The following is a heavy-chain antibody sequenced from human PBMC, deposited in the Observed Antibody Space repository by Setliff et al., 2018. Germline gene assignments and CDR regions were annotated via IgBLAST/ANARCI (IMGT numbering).Heavy chain of an antibody. CDR3: ARAGYYDSSGTYWYFDL. J-gene: IGHJ2*01. V-gene: IGHV4-39*07. D-gene: IGHD3-22*01. Sequence: SETLSLTCTVSGGSISSSSYYWGWIRQPPGKGLEWIGSIYYSGSTYYNPSLKSRVTISVDTSKNQFSLKLSSVTAADTAVYYCARAGYYDSSGTYWYFDLWGRGTLVTVSS. CDR1: GGSISSSSYY. CDR2: IYYSGST.